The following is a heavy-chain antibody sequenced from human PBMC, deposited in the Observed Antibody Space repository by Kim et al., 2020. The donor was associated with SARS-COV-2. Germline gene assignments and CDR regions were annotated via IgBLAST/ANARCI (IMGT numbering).Heavy chain of an antibody. CDR3: VRGRSSSVRAFFAF. D-gene: IGHD6-19*01. J-gene: IGHJ4*02. CDR2: ISGDGGFP. CDR1: GFTFDDFV. V-gene: IGHV3-43*02. Sequence: GGSLRLSCATSGFTFDDFVMHWVRQAPGKGLEWVSLISGDGGFPYYADSVRGRFTVSRDNNRNALYLQLTGLAGDDTALYYCVRGRSSSVRAFFAFWGQG.